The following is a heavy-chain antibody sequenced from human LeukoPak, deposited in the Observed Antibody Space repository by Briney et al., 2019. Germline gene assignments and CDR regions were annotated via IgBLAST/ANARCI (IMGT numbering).Heavy chain of an antibody. CDR1: GFTFSSYA. V-gene: IGHV3-30-3*01. D-gene: IGHD4-23*01. Sequence: GGSLRLSCAASGFTFSSYAMHWVRQAPGKGLEWVAVISHDGSNKYYADSVKGRFTISRDNSKNTLYLQMNSLRAEDTAVYYCASGLGGNFVYDAFDIWGQGTMVTVSS. J-gene: IGHJ3*02. CDR3: ASGLGGNFVYDAFDI. CDR2: ISHDGSNK.